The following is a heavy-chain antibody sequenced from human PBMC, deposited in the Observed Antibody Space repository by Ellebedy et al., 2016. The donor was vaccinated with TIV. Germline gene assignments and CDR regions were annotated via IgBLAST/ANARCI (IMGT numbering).Heavy chain of an antibody. CDR2: IYTSGST. CDR1: GGSISSSSYY. V-gene: IGHV4-61*02. CDR3: ARDPRRYYFDY. Sequence: SCTVSGGSISSSSYYWGWIRQPAGKGLEWIGRIYTSGSTNYNPSLKSRVTMSVDTSKNQFSLKLSSVTAADTAVYYCARDPRRYYFDYWGQGTLVTVSS. J-gene: IGHJ4*02.